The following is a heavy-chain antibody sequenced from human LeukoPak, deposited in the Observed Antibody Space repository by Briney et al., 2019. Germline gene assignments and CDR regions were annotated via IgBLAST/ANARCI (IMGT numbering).Heavy chain of an antibody. CDR1: GGSISSGSYY. CDR3: ARVERNYDILTGYYYYFDY. CDR2: IYTSGST. D-gene: IGHD3-9*01. Sequence: SETLSLTCTVSGGSISSGSYYWSWIRQPAGKGLEWIGRIYTSGSTSYNPSLKSRVTISVDTSKNQFSLKLSSVTAADTAVYYCARVERNYDILTGYYYYFDYWGQGTLVTVSS. J-gene: IGHJ4*02. V-gene: IGHV4-61*02.